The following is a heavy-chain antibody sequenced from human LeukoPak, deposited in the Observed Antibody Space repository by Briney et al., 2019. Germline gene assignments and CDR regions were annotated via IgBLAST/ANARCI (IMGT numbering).Heavy chain of an antibody. CDR3: ARAGLSGYFDWPPDY. J-gene: IGHJ4*02. Sequence: ASVRVSCKASGYTFTVYYMHWVRQAPGQGLEWMGWINPNGGGTNYAQKFQGRVTMTRDTSISTAYMELSRLRSDDTAVYYCARAGLSGYFDWPPDYWGQGTLVTVSS. D-gene: IGHD3-9*01. CDR1: GYTFTVYY. V-gene: IGHV1-2*02. CDR2: INPNGGGT.